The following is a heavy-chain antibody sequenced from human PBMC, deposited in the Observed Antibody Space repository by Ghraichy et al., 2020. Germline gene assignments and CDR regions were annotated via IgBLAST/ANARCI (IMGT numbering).Heavy chain of an antibody. Sequence: SETLSLTCTVSGGSISSSYYYWGWIRQPPGKGLEWIGNIFYSGSTYYNPSLKSRVTISVDTSKNQFSLKLSSVNAADTAVYYCASAPTVTTFDYWGQGTLVTVSS. V-gene: IGHV4-39*01. CDR1: GGSISSSYYY. CDR2: IFYSGST. J-gene: IGHJ4*02. D-gene: IGHD4-17*01. CDR3: ASAPTVTTFDY.